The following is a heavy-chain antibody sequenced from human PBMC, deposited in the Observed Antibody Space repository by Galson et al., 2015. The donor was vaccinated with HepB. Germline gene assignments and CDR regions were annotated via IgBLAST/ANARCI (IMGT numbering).Heavy chain of an antibody. D-gene: IGHD3-9*01. Sequence: SLRLSCAASGFTFSGSAMHWVRQASGKGLEWVGRIRSKANSYATAYAASVKGRFTISRDDSKNTAYLQMNSLKTEDTAVYYCTKPRYSNAFDIWGQGTMVTVSS. J-gene: IGHJ3*02. CDR1: GFTFSGSA. CDR3: TKPRYSNAFDI. CDR2: IRSKANSYAT. V-gene: IGHV3-73*01.